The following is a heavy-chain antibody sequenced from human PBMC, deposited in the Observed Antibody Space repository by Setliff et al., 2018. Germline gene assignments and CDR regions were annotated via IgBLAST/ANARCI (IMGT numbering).Heavy chain of an antibody. CDR1: GYSFTNTW. Sequence: ESLKISCKGSGYSFTNTWIGWVRQMPGKGLEWMGIIYLGDSDVRYSPSFQGQVTISADKSINTAYLQWSSLKASDTAIYYCARLGGWLTSPETPGAFDIWGQGTMVTVSS. CDR3: ARLGGWLTSPETPGAFDI. J-gene: IGHJ3*02. D-gene: IGHD3-16*01. V-gene: IGHV5-51*01. CDR2: IYLGDSDV.